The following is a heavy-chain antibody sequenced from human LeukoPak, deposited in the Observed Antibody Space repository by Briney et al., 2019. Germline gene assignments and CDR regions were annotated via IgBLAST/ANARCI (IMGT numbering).Heavy chain of an antibody. J-gene: IGHJ4*02. CDR3: AKGERAYCSSTTCYAVY. D-gene: IGHD2-2*01. Sequence: GGSLRLSCAASGFTFSSYGMHWVRQAPGKGLGWVPFIRNDGSNKYYADSVKGRFTISRDNSKNTLDLQMNSLRAEDTAVYYCAKGERAYCSSTTCYAVYWGQGTLVTVSS. V-gene: IGHV3-30*02. CDR2: IRNDGSNK. CDR1: GFTFSSYG.